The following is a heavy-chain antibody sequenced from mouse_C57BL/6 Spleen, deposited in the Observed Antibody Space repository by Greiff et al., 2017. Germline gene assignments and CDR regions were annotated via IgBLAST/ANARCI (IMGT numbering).Heavy chain of an antibody. D-gene: IGHD1-1*02. V-gene: IGHV5-17*01. J-gene: IGHJ4*01. CDR3: ARGVGGYYYAMDY. CDR2: ISSGSSTI. CDR1: GFTFSDYG. Sequence: VQLKQSGGGLVKPGGSLKLSCAASGFTFSDYGMHWVRQAPEKGLEWVAYISSGSSTIYYADTVKGRFTISRDNAKNTLFLQMTSLRSEDTAMYYCARGVGGYYYAMDYWGQGTSVTVSS.